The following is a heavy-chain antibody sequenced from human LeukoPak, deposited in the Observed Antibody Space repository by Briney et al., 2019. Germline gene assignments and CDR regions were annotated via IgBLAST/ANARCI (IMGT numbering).Heavy chain of an antibody. Sequence: PGGSLRLSCAASGFTFSNYWIHWVRQAPGKGLVWVSRINSDGSSTSYADSVKGRFTISRDNAKNTLYLQMNSLRAEDTAVYYCAKLLYYYDSSQPYWGQGTLVTVSS. V-gene: IGHV3-74*01. CDR3: AKLLYYYDSSQPY. CDR1: GFTFSNYW. CDR2: INSDGSST. J-gene: IGHJ4*02. D-gene: IGHD3-22*01.